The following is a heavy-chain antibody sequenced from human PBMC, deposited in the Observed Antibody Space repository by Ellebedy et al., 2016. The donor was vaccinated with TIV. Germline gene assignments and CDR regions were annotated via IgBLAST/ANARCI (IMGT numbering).Heavy chain of an antibody. D-gene: IGHD3-22*01. CDR3: ARYHSSGDDY. Sequence: ASVKVSXXASGYRFTGYYIHWIRQAPGQGLEWMGVIDPSGGGTTYAQKFLGRVIMTRDTSTSTVYLDLSSLRSKDTAVYYCARYHSSGDDYWGQGILVTVSS. CDR2: IDPSGGGT. V-gene: IGHV1-46*01. J-gene: IGHJ4*02. CDR1: GYRFTGYY.